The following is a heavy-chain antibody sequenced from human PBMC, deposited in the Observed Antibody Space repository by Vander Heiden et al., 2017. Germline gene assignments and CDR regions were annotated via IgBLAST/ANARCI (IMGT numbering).Heavy chain of an antibody. CDR2: IYDGITT. D-gene: IGHD2-21*02. J-gene: IGHJ3*02. CDR1: GFTVSSNF. V-gene: IGHV3-53*02. Sequence: EVQLVETGGGLIQPGGSLRLSCAASGFTVSSNFTRWVRQAPGKGLEWVSIIYDGITTYYADSVKGRFTISRDNSKNMLYLQMSSLRAEDTAVYYCVRELAVTSDAFDIWGQGTMVTVSS. CDR3: VRELAVTSDAFDI.